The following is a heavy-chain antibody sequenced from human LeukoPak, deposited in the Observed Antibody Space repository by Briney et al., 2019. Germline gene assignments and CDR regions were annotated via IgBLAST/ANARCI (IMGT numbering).Heavy chain of an antibody. CDR1: GFTLSNHW. CDR2: VNRDGSET. CDR3: ARNNGMDA. J-gene: IGHJ6*02. Sequence: GGSLRLSCAASGFTLSNHWMTWVRQVPGRGPEWVANVNRDGSETYYLDSVKGRFTISKDNAKNSLYLQMNSLRAEDTALYHCARNNGMDAWGQGTTVIVSS. V-gene: IGHV3-7*03.